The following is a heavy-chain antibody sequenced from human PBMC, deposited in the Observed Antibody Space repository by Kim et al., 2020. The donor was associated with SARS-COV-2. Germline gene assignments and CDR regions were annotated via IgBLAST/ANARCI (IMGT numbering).Heavy chain of an antibody. V-gene: IGHV1-69*13. D-gene: IGHD3-10*01. J-gene: IGHJ5*02. CDR1: GGTFSSYA. Sequence: SVKVSCKASGGTFSSYAISWVRQAPGQGLEWMGGIIPIFGTANYAQKFQGRVTITADESTSTAYMELSSLRSEDTAVYYCARGYGSGSYWKISLHWFDPWGQGTLVTVSS. CDR3: ARGYGSGSYWKISLHWFDP. CDR2: IIPIFGTA.